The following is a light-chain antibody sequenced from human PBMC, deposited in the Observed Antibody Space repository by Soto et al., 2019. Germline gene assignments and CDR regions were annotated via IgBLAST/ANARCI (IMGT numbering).Light chain of an antibody. CDR3: QQYNNWPPIT. V-gene: IGKV3-15*01. J-gene: IGKJ5*01. Sequence: EIGVKMSPAALSVYPWARATLSCMASQSVSSNLAWYQQKPGQAPRLLIYGASTRATGIPARFSGSGSGTEFTLTISSLQSEDFAVYYCQQYNNWPPITFGQGTRLEI. CDR2: GAS. CDR1: QSVSSN.